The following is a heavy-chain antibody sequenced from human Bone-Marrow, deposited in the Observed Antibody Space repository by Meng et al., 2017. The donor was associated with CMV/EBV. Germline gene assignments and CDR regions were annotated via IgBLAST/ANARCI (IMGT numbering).Heavy chain of an antibody. Sequence: SETLSLTCTVSGGSISSSSYYWSWIRQPPGKGLEWIGYIYYSGSTNYNPSLKSRVTISVDTSKNQFSLKLSSVTAADTAVYYCARRSYSSSSDWFDPWGQGTLVTVSS. J-gene: IGHJ5*02. D-gene: IGHD6-6*01. CDR2: IYYSGST. CDR3: ARRSYSSSSDWFDP. CDR1: GGSISSSSYY. V-gene: IGHV4-61*01.